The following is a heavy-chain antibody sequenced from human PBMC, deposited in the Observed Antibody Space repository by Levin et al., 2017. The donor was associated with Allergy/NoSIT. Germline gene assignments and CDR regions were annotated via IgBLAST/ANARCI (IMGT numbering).Heavy chain of an antibody. Sequence: GGSLRLSCAASGFTFSNYAMSWVRQAPGKGLECVSAITNSGRTYYADSVKGRFTVSRDNSKNTLYLQMNSLRADDTAVYYCAKEMTTVVPVFDYWGQGTLVTVSS. J-gene: IGHJ4*02. D-gene: IGHD4-23*01. CDR3: AKEMTTVVPVFDY. V-gene: IGHV3-23*01. CDR2: ITNSGRT. CDR1: GFTFSNYA.